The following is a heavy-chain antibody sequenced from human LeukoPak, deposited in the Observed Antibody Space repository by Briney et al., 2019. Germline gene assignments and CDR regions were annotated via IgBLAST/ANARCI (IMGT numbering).Heavy chain of an antibody. CDR1: GYTFTSYG. CDR2: ISVYNGNT. V-gene: IGHV1-18*01. J-gene: IGHJ4*02. CDR3: ARDVRGGNIDY. Sequence: ASVKVSCKSSGYTFTSYGISWVRQAPGQGLEWMGWISVYNGNTNYAQNVQGRGSMTTDTSTSTAYMELRSMRSDDTAVYYCARDVRGGNIDYWGQGTLVTASS. D-gene: IGHD3-10*02.